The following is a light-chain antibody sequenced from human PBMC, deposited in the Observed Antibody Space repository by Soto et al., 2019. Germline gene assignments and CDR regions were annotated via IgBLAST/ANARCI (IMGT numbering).Light chain of an antibody. CDR2: DTS. V-gene: IGKV3-11*01. J-gene: IGKJ2*01. CDR1: QSVTFY. Sequence: EIVLTQSPATLSLSPGQRATLSCRASQSVTFYLAWYQQKPGQAPRLLIYDTSNRATGIPARFSGSGSGTEFTLTVSSLEPGDFAVYYCQQRGTWPPTFGQGPKIEIK. CDR3: QQRGTWPPT.